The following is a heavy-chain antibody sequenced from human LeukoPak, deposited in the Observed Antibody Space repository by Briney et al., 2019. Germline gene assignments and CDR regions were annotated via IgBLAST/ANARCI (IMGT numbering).Heavy chain of an antibody. CDR1: GGSISNYY. Sequence: SETLSLTCTVSGGSISNYYWNWIRQPPGKGLEWIGYTYYSGSTNYNPSLKSRVIISVDTSKNQLSLKLSSVTAADTAAYYCARRGYSGSHFDYWGQGTLVTVSS. V-gene: IGHV4-59*08. D-gene: IGHD6-13*01. J-gene: IGHJ4*02. CDR2: TYYSGST. CDR3: ARRGYSGSHFDY.